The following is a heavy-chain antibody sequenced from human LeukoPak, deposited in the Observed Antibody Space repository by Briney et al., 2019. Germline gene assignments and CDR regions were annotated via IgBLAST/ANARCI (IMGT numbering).Heavy chain of an antibody. Sequence: SQTLSLTCTVSGGSISSGSYYWSWIRQPAGKGLEWIGRIYTSGSTNYNPSLKSRVTISADTSKNQFSLKLSSVTAADTAVYYCARDSSVRADYWGQGTLVTVSS. D-gene: IGHD4-17*01. V-gene: IGHV4-61*02. CDR1: GGSISSGSYY. CDR3: ARDSSVRADY. CDR2: IYTSGST. J-gene: IGHJ4*02.